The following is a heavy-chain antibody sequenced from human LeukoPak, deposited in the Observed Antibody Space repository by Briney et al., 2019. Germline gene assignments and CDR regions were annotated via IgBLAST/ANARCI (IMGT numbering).Heavy chain of an antibody. CDR2: IYYSGST. V-gene: IGHV4-59*01. J-gene: IGHJ4*02. Sequence: PSETLSLTCTVSGGSISSYYWSWIRQPPGKGLEWIGYIYYSGSTNYNPSLKSRVTISVDTSKNQFSLKLSSVTAADTAVYYCARILGYGYFDYWGQGTLVTVSS. CDR3: ARILGYGYFDY. D-gene: IGHD5-18*01. CDR1: GGSISSYY.